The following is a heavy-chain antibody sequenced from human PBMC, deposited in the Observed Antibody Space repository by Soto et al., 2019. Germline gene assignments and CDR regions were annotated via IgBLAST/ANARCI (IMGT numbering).Heavy chain of an antibody. CDR1: GFTFSNYA. D-gene: IGHD6-25*01. CDR3: AQVPLRPYCFDY. J-gene: IGHJ4*02. CDR2: ISASGTGT. V-gene: IGHV3-23*01. Sequence: WGSLRLSCAASGFTFSNYAMNWVRQAPGKGLEWVSAISASGTGTDYADSVKGRFTISRDNSKNTLYLQMNSLRAEDTAVYYSAQVPLRPYCFDYWGQGTLVTVSS.